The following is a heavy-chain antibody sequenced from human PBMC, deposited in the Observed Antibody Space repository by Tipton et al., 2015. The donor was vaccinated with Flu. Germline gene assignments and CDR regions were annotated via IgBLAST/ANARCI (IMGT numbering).Heavy chain of an antibody. J-gene: IGHJ5*02. Sequence: TLSLTCAVSGSSIRSSNYYWGWIRQPPGKGLEWIGNTFHSGNSYHNPSLKSRVTISVDTSKNQFSLRVSSVTAADTAVYYCARRDYSNYVSDPKNWFDPWGQGTLVTVSS. CDR3: ARRDYSNYVSDPKNWFDP. V-gene: IGHV4-38-2*01. CDR1: GSSIRSSNYY. CDR2: TFHSGNS. D-gene: IGHD4-11*01.